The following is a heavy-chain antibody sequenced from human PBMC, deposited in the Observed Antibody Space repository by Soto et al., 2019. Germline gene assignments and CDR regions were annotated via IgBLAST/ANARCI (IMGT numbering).Heavy chain of an antibody. D-gene: IGHD3-10*01. CDR1: GGSISSSSYY. CDR3: ARRIPYYGSGSEYYYYYGMDV. CDR2: IYYSGST. V-gene: IGHV4-39*01. J-gene: IGHJ6*02. Sequence: SESLSLTCTVSGGSISSSSYYWGWIRQPPGKGLEWIGSIYYSGSTYYNPSLKSRVTISVDTSKNQFSLKLSSVTAADTAVYYCARRIPYYGSGSEYYYYYGMDVWGQGTTVTVSS.